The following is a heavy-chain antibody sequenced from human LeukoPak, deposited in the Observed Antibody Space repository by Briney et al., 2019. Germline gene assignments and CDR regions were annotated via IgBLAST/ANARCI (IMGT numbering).Heavy chain of an antibody. Sequence: SQTLSLTCTVSGGSISSGGYYWSWIRQHPGKGLEWIGYIYYSGSTYYNPSLKSRVTISVDTSKNQFSLKLSSVTAADTAVYYCASYSALPYYYYGMDVWGQGTTVTVSS. J-gene: IGHJ6*02. CDR1: GGSISSGGYY. V-gene: IGHV4-31*03. CDR2: IYYSGST. CDR3: ASYSALPYYYYGMDV. D-gene: IGHD2-15*01.